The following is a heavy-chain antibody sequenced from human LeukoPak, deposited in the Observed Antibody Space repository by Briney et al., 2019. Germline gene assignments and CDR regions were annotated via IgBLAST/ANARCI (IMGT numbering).Heavy chain of an antibody. CDR2: ISSSSSYI. J-gene: IGHJ4*02. D-gene: IGHD3-10*01. CDR1: GFTFSSYS. CDR3: ARDRGPNYYGSGSSLDY. V-gene: IGHV3-21*01. Sequence: PGGSLRLSCAASGFTFSSYSMNWVRQAPGKGLEWVSSISSSSSYIYYADSVKGRFTISRDNAKNSLYLQMNSLRAEDTAVYYCARDRGPNYYGSGSSLDYWGQGTLVTVSS.